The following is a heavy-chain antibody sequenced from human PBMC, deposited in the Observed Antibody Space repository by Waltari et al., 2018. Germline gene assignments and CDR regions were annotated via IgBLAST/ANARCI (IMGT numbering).Heavy chain of an antibody. Sequence: EVQLLESGGGLVQPGGSLRLSCAASGFTFSSYAMSWVRQAPGKGLEWVSAIRGSGGSTYYADSGKGRFTISRDNSKNTLYLQMNSLRAEDTAVYYCAKVKDGDYENGVFDYWGQGTLVTVSS. CDR3: AKVKDGDYENGVFDY. V-gene: IGHV3-23*01. CDR2: IRGSGGST. CDR1: GFTFSSYA. D-gene: IGHD4-17*01. J-gene: IGHJ4*02.